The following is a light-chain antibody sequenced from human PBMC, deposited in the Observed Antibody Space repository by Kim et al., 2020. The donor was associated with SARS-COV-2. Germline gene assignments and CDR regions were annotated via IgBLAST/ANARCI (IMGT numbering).Light chain of an antibody. V-gene: IGKV1-33*01. CDR1: HDISNY. CDR3: QQYDDLPIT. J-gene: IGKJ4*01. CDR2: ATS. Sequence: SVGDRVTITCQASHDISNYLNWFQQKPGKSPKLLIYATSSLETGVPSRFSGSGSGTDYALTISSLQPEDIATYYCQQYDDLPITFGGGTKVDIK.